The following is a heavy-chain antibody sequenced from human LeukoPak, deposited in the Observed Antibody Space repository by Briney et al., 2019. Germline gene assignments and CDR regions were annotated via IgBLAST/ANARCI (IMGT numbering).Heavy chain of an antibody. CDR1: GFTFSSYW. V-gene: IGHV3-74*01. CDR2: INSDGSST. Sequence: PGGSLRLSCAASGFTFSSYWMHWVRQAPGKGLVWVSRINSDGSSTSYADSVKGRFTISRDNAKNTLYLQMNSLRAEDTAVYYCASPIGYCSGGSCVLSLYGMDVWGQGTTVTVSS. CDR3: ASPIGYCSGGSCVLSLYGMDV. D-gene: IGHD2-15*01. J-gene: IGHJ6*02.